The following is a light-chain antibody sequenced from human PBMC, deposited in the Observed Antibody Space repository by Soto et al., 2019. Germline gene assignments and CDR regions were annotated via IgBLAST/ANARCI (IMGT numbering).Light chain of an antibody. V-gene: IGKV1-9*01. CDR1: QGISSY. CDR3: QQLNSYPLT. CDR2: AAS. Sequence: DIQLTQSPSLLSASVGDRVTITCRASQGISSYLAWYQQKPVKAPTLLIYAASTLQIGVPSRFSGSGSGTEFTLTISSLQPEDCSTYYCQQLNSYPLTFGGGTKVEIK. J-gene: IGKJ4*01.